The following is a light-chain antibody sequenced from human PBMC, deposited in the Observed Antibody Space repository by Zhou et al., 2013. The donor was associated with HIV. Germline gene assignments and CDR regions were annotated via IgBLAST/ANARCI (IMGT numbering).Light chain of an antibody. J-gene: IGKJ4*01. CDR2: AAS. CDR3: QETYSTPPELT. Sequence: DIQMTQSPSTLSASVGDRVTITCRASQSISNWLAWYQQKPGKAPKLLIYAASSLQSGVPSRFSGSGSGTDFTLTISSLQPEDFATYYCQETYSTPPELTFGGGTKVEIK. CDR1: QSISNW. V-gene: IGKV1-39*01.